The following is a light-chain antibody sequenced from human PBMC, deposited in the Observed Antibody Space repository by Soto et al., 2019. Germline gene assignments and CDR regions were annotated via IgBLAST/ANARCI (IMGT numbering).Light chain of an antibody. V-gene: IGKV3-11*01. Sequence: DIVLTQSPATLSLSPGERATLSCRASQSVSNYLVWYQQKPGQAPRLLIYEASNRATGIPARFSGSGSGTDFTLTISSLEPEDFAVYYCQQYGSSPLAFGGGTKVDIK. CDR3: QQYGSSPLA. CDR2: EAS. CDR1: QSVSNY. J-gene: IGKJ4*01.